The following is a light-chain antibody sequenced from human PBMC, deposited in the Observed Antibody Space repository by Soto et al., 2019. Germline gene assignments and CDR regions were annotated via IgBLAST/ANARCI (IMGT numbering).Light chain of an antibody. V-gene: IGKV1-5*03. Sequence: DIQMTQSPSTLSASVGDRVTITCRASQSISIWLDWYQQKPGKAPNFLIYNASNLQSGVPSRFSGSGSGTEFTLTISSLQPDDFATYYCQQYYGSRWTFGGGTKVEIK. CDR1: QSISIW. CDR3: QQYYGSRWT. CDR2: NAS. J-gene: IGKJ1*01.